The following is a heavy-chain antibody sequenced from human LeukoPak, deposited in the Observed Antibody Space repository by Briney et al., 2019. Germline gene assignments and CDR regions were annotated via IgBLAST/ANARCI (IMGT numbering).Heavy chain of an antibody. V-gene: IGHV3-23*01. CDR2: INTAGGVA. CDR1: GFTFSSFA. Sequence: GGSLRLSCAASGFTFSSFAMNWVRQAPGKGLEWVSSINTAGGVAYYTDSVKGRFTISRDNSKNTLYLQMNSLRAEDTAVYYCAKAPLRFLEWLLYYFDYWGQGTLVTVSS. CDR3: AKAPLRFLEWLLYYFDY. J-gene: IGHJ4*02. D-gene: IGHD3-3*01.